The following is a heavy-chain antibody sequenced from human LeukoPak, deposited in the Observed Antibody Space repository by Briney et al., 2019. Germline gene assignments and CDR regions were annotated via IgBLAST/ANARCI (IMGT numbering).Heavy chain of an antibody. Sequence: SETLSLTCTVSGGSISSYYWSWIRQPPGKGLEWIGYIYYSGSTNYNPSLKSRISISVDTSKNQFSLKLSSVTAADTAVYYCARTGSTVTMLYPFDHWGQGTLVTVSS. CDR2: IYYSGST. J-gene: IGHJ4*02. CDR1: GGSISSYY. V-gene: IGHV4-59*01. CDR3: ARTGSTVTMLYPFDH. D-gene: IGHD4-17*01.